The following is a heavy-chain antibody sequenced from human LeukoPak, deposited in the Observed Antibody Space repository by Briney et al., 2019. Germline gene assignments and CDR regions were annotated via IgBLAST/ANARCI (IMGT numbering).Heavy chain of an antibody. CDR3: AREEVAGTYYFDY. J-gene: IGHJ4*02. CDR2: IIPILGIA. Sequence: SVTVSFKASGGTFSSYAISWVRQAPGQGLEWMGRIIPILGIANYAQKFQGRVTITADKSTSTAYMELSSLRSEDTAVYYCAREEVAGTYYFDYWGQGTLVTVSS. D-gene: IGHD6-19*01. V-gene: IGHV1-69*04. CDR1: GGTFSSYA.